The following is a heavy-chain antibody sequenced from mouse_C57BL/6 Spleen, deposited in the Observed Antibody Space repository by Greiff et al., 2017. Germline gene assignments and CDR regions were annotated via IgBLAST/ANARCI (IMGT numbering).Heavy chain of an antibody. CDR1: GFSLTSYG. V-gene: IGHV2-2*01. J-gene: IGHJ1*03. CDR2: IWSGGST. Sequence: VQVVESGPGLVQPSQSLSITCTVSGFSLTSYGVHWVRQSPGKGLEWLGVIWSGGSTDYNAAFISRLSISKDNSKSQVFFKMNSLQADDTAIYYCARRMVTDWYFDVWGTGTTVTVSS. CDR3: ARRMVTDWYFDV. D-gene: IGHD2-2*01.